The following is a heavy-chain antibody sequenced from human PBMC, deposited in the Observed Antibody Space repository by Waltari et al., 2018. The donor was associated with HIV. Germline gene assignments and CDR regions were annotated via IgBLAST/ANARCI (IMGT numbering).Heavy chain of an antibody. CDR3: TRLVAAVAGTGY. Sequence: EVQLVESGGGLVQPGGSLKLSCAASGFTFSGSTMHWVRQASGKGLEGVGLIRTKANSYATAYAASVKGRFIISRDDSKNTAYLQMNNLKTEDTAVYYCTRLVAAVAGTGYWGQGTLVTVSS. CDR2: IRTKANSYAT. J-gene: IGHJ4*02. CDR1: GFTFSGST. D-gene: IGHD6-19*01. V-gene: IGHV3-73*01.